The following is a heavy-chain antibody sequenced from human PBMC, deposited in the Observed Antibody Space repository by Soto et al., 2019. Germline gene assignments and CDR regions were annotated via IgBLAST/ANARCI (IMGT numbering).Heavy chain of an antibody. CDR2: IYYSGST. CDR3: ARRHYYYGMDV. V-gene: IGHV4-39*01. Sequence: PSETLSLTXTVSGGSISSSSYYWGWIRQPPGKGLEWIGSIYYSGSTYYNPSLKSRVTISVDTSKNQFSLKLSSVTAADTAVYYCARRHYYYGMDVWGQGTTVTVSS. CDR1: GGSISSSSYY. J-gene: IGHJ6*02.